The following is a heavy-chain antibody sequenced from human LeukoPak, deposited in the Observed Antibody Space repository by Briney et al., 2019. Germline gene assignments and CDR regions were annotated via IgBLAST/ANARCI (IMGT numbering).Heavy chain of an antibody. D-gene: IGHD6-25*01. CDR3: ARDMVGVAADGNWFDP. CDR1: GYTFTTYY. V-gene: IGHV1-46*01. J-gene: IGHJ5*02. Sequence: GASVKVSCKASGYTFTTYYMHWVRQAPGQGLEWMGIIDPSGGSTSYAQKFQGRVTMTRDTSTSTVYMELSSLRSDDTAVYYCARDMVGVAADGNWFDPWGQGTLVTVSS. CDR2: IDPSGGST.